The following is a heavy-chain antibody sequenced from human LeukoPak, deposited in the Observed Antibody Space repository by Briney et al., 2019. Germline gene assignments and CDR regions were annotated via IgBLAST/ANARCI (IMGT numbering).Heavy chain of an antibody. CDR2: IYHSGST. J-gene: IGHJ4*02. D-gene: IGHD3-10*01. CDR1: GGSISSSSYY. CDR3: ARDKFHGDPYFDY. V-gene: IGHV4-39*07. Sequence: PSETLSLTCTVSGGSISSSSYYWGWIRQPPGKGLEWIGEIYHSGSTNYNPSLKSRVTISVDKSKNQFSLKLSSVTAADTAVYYCARDKFHGDPYFDYWGQGTLVTVSS.